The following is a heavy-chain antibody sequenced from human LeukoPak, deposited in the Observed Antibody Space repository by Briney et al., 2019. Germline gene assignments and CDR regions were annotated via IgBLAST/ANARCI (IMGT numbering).Heavy chain of an antibody. CDR3: ARGKYDTSGYYQQFDF. D-gene: IGHD3-22*01. J-gene: IGHJ4*02. V-gene: IGHV4-4*07. Sequence: SETLSLTCTVSGGSISSYYWSWIRQPAGKGLEWIGRIYTSGSTNYNPSLKSRVTMSVDTSKNQFSLKLSSVTAADTAVYYCARGKYDTSGYYQQFDFWGQGTLVTVSS. CDR2: IYTSGST. CDR1: GGSISSYY.